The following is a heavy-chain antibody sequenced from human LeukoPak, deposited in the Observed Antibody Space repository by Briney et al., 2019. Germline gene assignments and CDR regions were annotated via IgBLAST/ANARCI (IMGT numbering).Heavy chain of an antibody. V-gene: IGHV4-31*03. CDR2: VYRTGDT. CDR1: GAYINSGAQY. J-gene: IGHJ4*01. Sequence: PSETLSLTCTVSGAYINSGAQYWGWIRQHPEKGLEWMGYVYRTGDTYYSPSFQSRIVMSVDTSKNQLSLRLSPVTAADTAVYFCAGKDGTSASFDYWGQGILVTVST. D-gene: IGHD5-24*01. CDR3: AGKDGTSASFDY.